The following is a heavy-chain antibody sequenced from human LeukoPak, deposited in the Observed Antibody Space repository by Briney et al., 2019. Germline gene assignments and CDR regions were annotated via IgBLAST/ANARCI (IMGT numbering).Heavy chain of an antibody. Sequence: PGGSLRLSCAASGFTFSSYGMHWVRQAPGKGLEWVAFIRYDGSNKYYADSVKGRFTISRDNSKNTLYLQMNSLRAEDTAVYYCARVAQRGSMVRGVLYYWGQGTLVTVSS. J-gene: IGHJ4*02. D-gene: IGHD3-10*01. V-gene: IGHV3-30*02. CDR3: ARVAQRGSMVRGVLYY. CDR1: GFTFSSYG. CDR2: IRYDGSNK.